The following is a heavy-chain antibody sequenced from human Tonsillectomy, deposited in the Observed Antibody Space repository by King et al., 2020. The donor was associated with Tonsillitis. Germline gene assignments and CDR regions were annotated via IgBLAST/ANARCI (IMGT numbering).Heavy chain of an antibody. CDR2: ISWNSGNI. J-gene: IGHJ6*04. D-gene: IGHD3-16*01. V-gene: IGHV3-9*01. CDR3: AKDRDYALDV. CDR1: GFTFDDYA. Sequence: VQLVESGGGLVQPGRSLRLSCAASGFTFDDYAMHWVRQAPGKGLEWVSGISWNSGNIGYADSVKGRFTISRDNAKNSLYLQMNSLRGEDTALYYCAKDRDYALDVWGKGTTVTVSS.